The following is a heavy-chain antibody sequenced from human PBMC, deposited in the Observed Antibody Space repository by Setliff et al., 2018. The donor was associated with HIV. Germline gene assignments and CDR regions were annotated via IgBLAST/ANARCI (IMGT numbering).Heavy chain of an antibody. CDR1: GYSMSSGYY. CDR2: ILYSGST. Sequence: SETLSLTCSVSGYSMSSGYYWGWIRQPPGKGLEYIGSILYSGSTHYNPSLKSRVTISVDTSKNQFSLRLNSVTAADTAIYYCTRRGADSYYPRPLDVWGKGTTVTVSS. V-gene: IGHV4-38-2*01. D-gene: IGHD3-10*01. CDR3: TRRGADSYYPRPLDV. J-gene: IGHJ6*04.